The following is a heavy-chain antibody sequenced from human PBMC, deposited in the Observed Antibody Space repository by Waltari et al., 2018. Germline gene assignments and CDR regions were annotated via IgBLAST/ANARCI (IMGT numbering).Heavy chain of an antibody. CDR1: GFTISNYW. V-gene: IGHV3-74*01. D-gene: IGHD6-13*01. CDR2: INSDGSST. CDR3: VRYTSSWD. J-gene: IGHJ4*02. Sequence: VQLVASGGGLVPPGGSLRLSCSASGFTISNYWMHWGRQGPGKRLVWVSQINSDGSSTTYADSVKGRFTISRDNAKNKLYLQMNSLRAEDTAVYYCVRYTSSWDLGQGTLVTVSS.